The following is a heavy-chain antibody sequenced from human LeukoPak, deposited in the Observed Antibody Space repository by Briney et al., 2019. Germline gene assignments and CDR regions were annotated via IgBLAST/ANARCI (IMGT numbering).Heavy chain of an antibody. J-gene: IGHJ6*02. CDR3: ARIPRDGYCSGGSCYSYYYYGMDV. V-gene: IGHV2-70*01. Sequence: VPTLVNPTQTLTLTCTFSGFSLSTSGMCVSWIRHPPGRALEWLAPIVWDDDKYYSTSLKTTLTISKDTSKNQVVITMTNMDPVDTATYYCARIPRDGYCSGGSCYSYYYYGMDVWGQGTTVTVSS. CDR2: IVWDDDK. D-gene: IGHD2-15*01. CDR1: GFSLSTSGMC.